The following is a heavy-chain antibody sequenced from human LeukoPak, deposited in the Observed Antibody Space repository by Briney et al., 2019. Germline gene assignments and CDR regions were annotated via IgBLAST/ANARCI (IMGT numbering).Heavy chain of an antibody. CDR3: ARLGSYHDF. Sequence: SETQSLTCTVSGASISYYYWSWLRQTPEKGLEGMGHIHCSWGSSYYPSLKGRLTLSKDTSSNQPALKLPSVTAADTAVYFCARLGSYHDFWGQGALVTVSS. D-gene: IGHD1-26*01. CDR1: GASISYYY. CDR2: IHCSWGS. V-gene: IGHV4-59*08. J-gene: IGHJ4*02.